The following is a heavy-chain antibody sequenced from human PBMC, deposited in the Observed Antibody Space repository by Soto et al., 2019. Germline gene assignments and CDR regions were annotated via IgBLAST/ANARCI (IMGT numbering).Heavy chain of an antibody. Sequence: GGFLTLSCAASGFTFSSYSMSWVRQAPGKGLEWVSAISGSGGSTYYADSVKGRFTISRDNSKNTLYLQMNSLRAEDTAVYYCAKDPNEYYYDSSGYYDYWGQGTLVTVSS. V-gene: IGHV3-23*01. J-gene: IGHJ4*02. CDR3: AKDPNEYYYDSSGYYDY. CDR1: GFTFSSYS. D-gene: IGHD3-22*01. CDR2: ISGSGGST.